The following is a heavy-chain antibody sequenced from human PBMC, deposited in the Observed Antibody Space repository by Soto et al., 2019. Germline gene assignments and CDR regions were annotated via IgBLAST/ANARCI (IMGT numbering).Heavy chain of an antibody. V-gene: IGHV3-21*01. CDR2: ISSSSSYI. J-gene: IGHJ4*02. CDR1: GFTFSSYS. Sequence: EVQLAESGGGLVKPGGSLRLSCAASGFTFSSYSMNWVRQAPGKGLEWVSSISSSSSYIYYADSVKGRFTISRDNAKNSLYLQMNSLRAEDTAVYYCARAAEIVPAAVYWGQGTLVTVSS. CDR3: ARAAEIVPAAVY. D-gene: IGHD2-2*01.